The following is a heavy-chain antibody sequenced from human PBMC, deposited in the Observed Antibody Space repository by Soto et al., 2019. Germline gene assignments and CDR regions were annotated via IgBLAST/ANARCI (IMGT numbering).Heavy chain of an antibody. CDR2: ISSSDSTI. D-gene: IGHD6-25*01. J-gene: IGHJ4*02. CDR3: ARESWTATAGYYFDY. V-gene: IGHV3-48*03. CDR1: GFTFSSYE. Sequence: GGSLRLSCAASGFTFSSYEMNWVRQAPGKGLEWVSYISSSDSTIYYADSVKGRFTISRDNAKNSLYLQMNSLRAEDTAVYYCARESWTATAGYYFDYWGQGTLVTVSS.